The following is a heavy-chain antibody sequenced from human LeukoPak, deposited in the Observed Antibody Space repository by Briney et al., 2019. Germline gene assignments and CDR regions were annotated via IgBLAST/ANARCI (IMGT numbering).Heavy chain of an antibody. CDR2: IIPIFGTA. V-gene: IGHV1-69*13. CDR3: ARTITIFGVVSYMDV. CDR1: GGTFSSYA. D-gene: IGHD3-3*01. Sequence: ASVKVSCKAPGGTFSSYAISWVRQAPGQGLEWMGGIIPIFGTANYAQKFQGRVTITADESTSTAYMELSSLRSEDTAVYYCARTITIFGVVSYMDVWGKGTTVTVSS. J-gene: IGHJ6*03.